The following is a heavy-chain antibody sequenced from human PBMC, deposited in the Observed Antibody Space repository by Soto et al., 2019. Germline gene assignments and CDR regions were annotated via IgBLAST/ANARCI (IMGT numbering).Heavy chain of an antibody. CDR1: GFTFISYW. Sequence: GGSLRLSCAASGFTFISYWMSWVRQAPGKGLEWVANIKQDGSEKYYVDSVKGRFTISRDNAKNSLYLQMNGLRAEDTAVYYCARHRLNYDFWSGPDYWGQGTLVTVSS. CDR3: ARHRLNYDFWSGPDY. D-gene: IGHD3-3*01. J-gene: IGHJ4*02. V-gene: IGHV3-7*01. CDR2: IKQDGSEK.